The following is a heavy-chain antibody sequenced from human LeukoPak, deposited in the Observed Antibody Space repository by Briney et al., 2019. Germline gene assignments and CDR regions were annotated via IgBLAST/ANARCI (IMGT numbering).Heavy chain of an antibody. CDR1: GFTFSSYG. D-gene: IGHD3-3*01. Sequence: PGGSLRLSCAASGFTFSSYGMHWVRQAPGKGLEWVAFIRYDGSNKYYADSVKGRFIISRDNSKNTLYLQMNSLRAEDTAVYYCAKVVGVANHYYYYYMDVWGKGTTVTVSS. J-gene: IGHJ6*03. CDR2: IRYDGSNK. CDR3: AKVVGVANHYYYYYMDV. V-gene: IGHV3-30*02.